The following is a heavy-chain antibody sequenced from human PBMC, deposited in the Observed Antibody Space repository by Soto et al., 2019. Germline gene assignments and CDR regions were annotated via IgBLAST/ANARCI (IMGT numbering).Heavy chain of an antibody. V-gene: IGHV4-34*01. Sequence: PSETLSLTCAVYGGSFIGYYWSWIRQPPGKGLEWIGEINHSGSTNYNPSLKSRVTISVDTSKNQFSLKLSSVTAADTAVYYCASTAMAYYYYGTDVWGQGTTVTVS. J-gene: IGHJ6*02. D-gene: IGHD5-18*01. CDR3: ASTAMAYYYYGTDV. CDR2: INHSGST. CDR1: GGSFIGYY.